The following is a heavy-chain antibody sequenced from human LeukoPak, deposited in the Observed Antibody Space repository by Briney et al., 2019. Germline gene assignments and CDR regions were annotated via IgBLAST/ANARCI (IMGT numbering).Heavy chain of an antibody. CDR3: SRVRAVADDAFYI. D-gene: IGHD6-19*01. J-gene: IGHJ3*02. Sequence: SETLSLTCTVSGGSISSSSYYWGWIRQPPGKGLEWIGSIYYSGSTYYNPSLKSRVTISVDTSKNQFSLKLSSVTAADTAVYKSSRVRAVADDAFYIWGGATIVTVSS. CDR1: GGSISSSSYY. V-gene: IGHV4-39*07. CDR2: IYYSGST.